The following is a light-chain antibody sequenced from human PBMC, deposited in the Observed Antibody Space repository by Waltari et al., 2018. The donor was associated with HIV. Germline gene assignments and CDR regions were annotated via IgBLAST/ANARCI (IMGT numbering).Light chain of an antibody. CDR1: SGNIANNH. Sequence: NFVLTQPHSVSESPGKTVTISCARSSGNIANNHAQWNQQRPGSAPTPVIYEDTQRPSGVPDRFSGSIDTSSNSASLTIYELKTEDEADYYCQSYDQTIPCVFGTGTRLTVL. V-gene: IGLV6-57*03. CDR3: QSYDQTIPCV. J-gene: IGLJ1*01. CDR2: EDT.